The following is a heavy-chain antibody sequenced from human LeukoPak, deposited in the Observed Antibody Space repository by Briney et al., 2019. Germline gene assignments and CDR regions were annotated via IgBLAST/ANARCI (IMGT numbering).Heavy chain of an antibody. J-gene: IGHJ4*02. CDR2: ISAYNGNT. CDR3: ARGLKWELHRLGHYFDY. Sequence: GASVKVSCKASGYTFTNYAFTWVRQAPGQGLEWMGWISAYNGNTNYAQKLQGRVTMTTDTSTSTAYMELRSLRSDDTAVYYCARGLKWELHRLGHYFDYWGQGTLVTVSS. CDR1: GYTFTNYA. D-gene: IGHD1-26*01. V-gene: IGHV1-18*01.